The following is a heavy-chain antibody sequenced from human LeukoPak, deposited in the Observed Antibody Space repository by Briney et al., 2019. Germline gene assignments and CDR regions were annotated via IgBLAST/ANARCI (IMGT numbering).Heavy chain of an antibody. CDR1: GGSISSSSYY. CDR3: ARQTYDYVWGFVY. V-gene: IGHV4-39*01. CDR2: IYYSGST. Sequence: SETLSLTCTVSGGSISSSSYYWGWIRQPPGKGLEWIGSIYYSGSTYYNPSLKSRVTISVDTSKNQFSLKLSSVTAADTAVYYCARQTYDYVWGFVYWGQGTLVTVSS. J-gene: IGHJ4*02. D-gene: IGHD3-16*01.